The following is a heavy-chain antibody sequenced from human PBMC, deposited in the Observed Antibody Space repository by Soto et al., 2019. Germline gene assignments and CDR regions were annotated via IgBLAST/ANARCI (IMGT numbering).Heavy chain of an antibody. V-gene: IGHV3-30*18. CDR1: GFTFSSYG. CDR3: AKDRVGAMLYYYYGMDV. CDR2: ISYDGSNK. D-gene: IGHD1-26*01. Sequence: PGGSLRLSCAASGFTFSSYGMHWVRQAPGKGLEWVAVISYDGSNKYYADSVKGRFTISRDNSKNTLYLQMNSLRAEDTAVYYCAKDRVGAMLYYYYGMDVWGQGTTVTVSS. J-gene: IGHJ6*02.